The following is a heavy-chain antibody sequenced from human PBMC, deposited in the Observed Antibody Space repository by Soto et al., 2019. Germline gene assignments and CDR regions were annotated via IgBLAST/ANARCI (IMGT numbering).Heavy chain of an antibody. CDR3: ARDLPYFNWFDP. V-gene: IGHV1-69*13. D-gene: IGHD3-10*01. Sequence: SVKVSCKASGGTFSSYAISWVRQAPGQGLEWMGGIIPIFGTANYAQKFQGRVTITADESTSTAYMELSSLRSEDTAVYYCARDLPYFNWFDPWGQGTLVTVSS. CDR2: IIPIFGTA. J-gene: IGHJ5*02. CDR1: GGTFSSYA.